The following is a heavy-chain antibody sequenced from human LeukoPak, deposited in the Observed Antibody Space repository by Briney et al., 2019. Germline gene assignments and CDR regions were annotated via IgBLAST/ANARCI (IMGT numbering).Heavy chain of an antibody. CDR2: INHSGST. D-gene: IGHD3-10*02. J-gene: IGHJ4*02. CDR1: GGSFSGYY. CDR3: AAIRAMYGLVAGY. Sequence: SETLSLTCAVYGGSFSGYYWSWIRQPPGKGLEWIGEINHSGSTNYNPSLKSRVTISVDTSKNQFSLKLSSVTAADTAVYYCAAIRAMYGLVAGYWGQGTLVTVSS. V-gene: IGHV4-34*01.